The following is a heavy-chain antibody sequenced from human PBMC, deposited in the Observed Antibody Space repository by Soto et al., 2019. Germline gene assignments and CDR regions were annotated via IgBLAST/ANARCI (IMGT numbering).Heavy chain of an antibody. CDR3: ARGQYYDFWSGYYTGIHGLGARYYYYYMDV. J-gene: IGHJ6*03. D-gene: IGHD3-3*01. V-gene: IGHV3-64*01. Sequence: GGSLRLSCAASGFTFSSYAMHWVRQAPGKGLEYVSAISSNGGSTYYANSVKGRFTISRDNSKNTLYLQMGSLRAEDMAVYYCARGQYYDFWSGYYTGIHGLGARYYYYYMDVWGKGTTVTVSS. CDR1: GFTFSSYA. CDR2: ISSNGGST.